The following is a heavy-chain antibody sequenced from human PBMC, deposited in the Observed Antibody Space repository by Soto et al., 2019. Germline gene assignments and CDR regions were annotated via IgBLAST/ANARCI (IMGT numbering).Heavy chain of an antibody. Sequence: GGSLRLSCEGPGFTFSDYGFHWVRQAPGKGLEWVAMISYDGSDRYYRDSVQGRLTISRDDSKNTVCLQMNSLRTEDTAMYYCARSTYCNGGSCYPQYWGPGTLVTVSS. CDR2: ISYDGSDR. V-gene: IGHV3-30*03. J-gene: IGHJ4*02. CDR3: ARSTYCNGGSCYPQY. CDR1: GFTFSDYG. D-gene: IGHD2-15*01.